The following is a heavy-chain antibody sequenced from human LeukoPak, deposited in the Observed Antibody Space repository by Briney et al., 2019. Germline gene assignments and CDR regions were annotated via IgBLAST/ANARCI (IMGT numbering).Heavy chain of an antibody. Sequence: SETLSLTCAVYGGSFIGYYWSWIRQPSGKGLEWIGEINHSGSTNYNPSLKSRVTISVDTSKNQFSLKLSSVTAADTAVYYCASGYYDFLSGYSHYFDYWGQGTLVTVSS. CDR1: GGSFIGYY. J-gene: IGHJ4*02. CDR3: ASGYYDFLSGYSHYFDY. V-gene: IGHV4-34*01. D-gene: IGHD3-3*01. CDR2: INHSGST.